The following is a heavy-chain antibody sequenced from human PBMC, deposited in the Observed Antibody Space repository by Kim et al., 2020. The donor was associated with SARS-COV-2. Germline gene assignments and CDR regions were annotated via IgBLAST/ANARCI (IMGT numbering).Heavy chain of an antibody. V-gene: IGHV3-23*01. CDR3: AKGGGYYYDSSGYYYPR. Sequence: VKGRFTISRDNSKNTLYLQMNSLRAEDTAVYYCAKGGGYYYDSSGYYYPRWGQGTLVTVSS. D-gene: IGHD3-22*01. J-gene: IGHJ4*02.